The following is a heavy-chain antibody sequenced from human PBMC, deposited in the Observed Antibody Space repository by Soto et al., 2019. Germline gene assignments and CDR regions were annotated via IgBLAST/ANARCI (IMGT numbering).Heavy chain of an antibody. D-gene: IGHD5-18*01. CDR3: ARSYSYGYLDYYGMDV. CDR1: GFTFSSYG. Sequence: GGSLRLSCAASGFTFSSYGMHWVRQAPGKGLEWVAVIWYDGSNKYYADSVKGRFTISRDNSKNTLYLQMNSLRAEDTAVYYCARSYSYGYLDYYGMDVWGQGTTVTVSS. CDR2: IWYDGSNK. V-gene: IGHV3-33*01. J-gene: IGHJ6*02.